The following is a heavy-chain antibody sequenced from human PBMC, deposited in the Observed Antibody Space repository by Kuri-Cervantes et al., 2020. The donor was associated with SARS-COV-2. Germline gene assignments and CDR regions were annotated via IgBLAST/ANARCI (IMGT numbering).Heavy chain of an antibody. D-gene: IGHD2/OR15-2a*01. CDR2: IYYSGST. Sequence: SETLSLTCTVSGGSISSSSYYWSWIRQPPGKGLEWIGSIYYSGSTYYNPSLKSRVTISVDTSKNQFSLKLSSVTAADTAVYYCARAVKRFDYWGQGTLVTVSS. V-gene: IGHV4-39*01. CDR1: GGSISSSSYY. J-gene: IGHJ4*02. CDR3: ARAVKRFDY.